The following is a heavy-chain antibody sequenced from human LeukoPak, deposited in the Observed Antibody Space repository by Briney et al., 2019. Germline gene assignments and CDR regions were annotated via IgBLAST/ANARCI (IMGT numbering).Heavy chain of an antibody. CDR1: GFTFSSYA. D-gene: IGHD6-6*01. Sequence: PGGSLRLSCAASGFTFSSYAVSWVRQAPGKGLEWVSAISGSGGSTYYADSVKGGFTISRDNSKNTVYLQMHSLRAEDTAVYYCAKGNIAARPLDYWGQGTLVTVSS. J-gene: IGHJ4*02. V-gene: IGHV3-23*01. CDR3: AKGNIAARPLDY. CDR2: ISGSGGST.